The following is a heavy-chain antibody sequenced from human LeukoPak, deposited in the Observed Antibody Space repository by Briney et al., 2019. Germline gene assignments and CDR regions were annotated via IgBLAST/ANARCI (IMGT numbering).Heavy chain of an antibody. CDR1: GFTFSSYA. J-gene: IGHJ4*02. D-gene: IGHD1-26*01. V-gene: IGHV3-30*04. CDR3: ARAELLSLDY. CDR2: ISYDGSNK. Sequence: AGGSLRLSCAASGFTFSSYAMHWVRQAPGKGLEWVAVISYDGSNKYYADSVKGRFTISRDNSKNTLYLQMNSLRAEDTAVYYCARAELLSLDYWGQGTLVTVSS.